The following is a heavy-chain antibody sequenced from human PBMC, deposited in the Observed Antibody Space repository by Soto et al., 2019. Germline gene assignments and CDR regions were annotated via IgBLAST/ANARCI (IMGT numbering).Heavy chain of an antibody. CDR1: GFTVSSKY. CDR2: IQSGGPT. J-gene: IGHJ6*04. Sequence: EVHLVESGGGLVQPGGSLRLSCAASGFTVSSKYMSWVLQAPGKGLEWVSLIQSGGPTYYADSVKGRFTISRDTSENTLHLQMDSLSAEYTAVYYCARDDVLCDGGRCYGLPLDVWGKGTTVTVSS. D-gene: IGHD2-15*01. CDR3: ARDDVLCDGGRCYGLPLDV. V-gene: IGHV3-66*01.